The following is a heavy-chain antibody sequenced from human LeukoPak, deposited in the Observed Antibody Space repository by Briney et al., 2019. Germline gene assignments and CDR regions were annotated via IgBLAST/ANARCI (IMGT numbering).Heavy chain of an antibody. J-gene: IGHJ4*02. CDR3: AKAGLAGSGYYYAH. V-gene: IGHV3-23*01. Sequence: GGSLRLSCAASGFTFDDYGMSWVRQAPGKGLEWVSAISGSGGSTYYADSVKGRFTISRDNSKNTLYLQMNSLRAEDTAVYYCAKAGLAGSGYYYAHWGQGTLVTVSS. CDR2: ISGSGGST. D-gene: IGHD3-22*01. CDR1: GFTFDDYG.